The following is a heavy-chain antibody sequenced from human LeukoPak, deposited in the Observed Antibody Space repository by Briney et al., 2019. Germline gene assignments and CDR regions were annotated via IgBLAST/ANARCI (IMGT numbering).Heavy chain of an antibody. CDR2: FWHGGST. CDR3: ARNILGANAFDY. J-gene: IGHJ4*02. Sequence: SETLSLTCAVSGGSISSYYWGWIRQPPGKGLEWIGEFWHGGSTNYNPSLKSRATISVDKSKNQFSLKVTSVTAADTAVYYCARNILGANAFDYWGQGILVTVSS. CDR1: GGSISSYY. V-gene: IGHV4-34*01. D-gene: IGHD1-26*01.